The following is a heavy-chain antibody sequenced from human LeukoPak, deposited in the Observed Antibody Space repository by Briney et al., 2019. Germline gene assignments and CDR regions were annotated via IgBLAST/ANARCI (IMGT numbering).Heavy chain of an antibody. CDR3: ARVTVEVVPYFDY. J-gene: IGHJ4*02. CDR1: GFTFSSYS. CDR2: ISSSSSTI. D-gene: IGHD3-22*01. Sequence: GGSLRLSCAASGFTFSSYSMNWVRQAPGKGLEWVSYISSSSSTIYYADSVKGRFTVSRDNAKNSLYLQMNSLRAEHTAVYYCARVTVEVVPYFDYWGQGTLVTVSS. V-gene: IGHV3-48*01.